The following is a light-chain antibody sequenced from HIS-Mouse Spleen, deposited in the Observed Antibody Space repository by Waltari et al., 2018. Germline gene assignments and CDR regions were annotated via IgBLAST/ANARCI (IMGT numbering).Light chain of an antibody. CDR3: VLYMGSGISNWV. Sequence: QTVVTQEPSFSVSPGGTVTLTCGLSSGTVSTSDYPSWYQQTPGQAPRTLIYSTNTRSSGVPDRFSGSILGNKAALTITGAQADDESDYYCVLYMGSGISNWVFGGGTKLTVL. V-gene: IGLV8-61*01. J-gene: IGLJ3*02. CDR2: STN. CDR1: SGTVSTSDY.